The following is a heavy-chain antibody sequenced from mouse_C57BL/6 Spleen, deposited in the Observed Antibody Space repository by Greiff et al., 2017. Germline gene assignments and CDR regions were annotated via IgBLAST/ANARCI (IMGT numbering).Heavy chain of an antibody. CDR3: ASPGGDGYLAWFAY. V-gene: IGHV1-69*01. CDR1: GYTFTSYW. Sequence: VQLQQPGAELVMPGASVKLSCKASGYTFTSYWMHWVKQRPGQGLEWIGEIDPSDSYTNYNQKFKGKSTLTVDKSSSTAYMQLSSLTSEDSAVYYCASPGGDGYLAWFAYWGQGTLVTVSA. D-gene: IGHD2-3*01. J-gene: IGHJ3*01. CDR2: IDPSDSYT.